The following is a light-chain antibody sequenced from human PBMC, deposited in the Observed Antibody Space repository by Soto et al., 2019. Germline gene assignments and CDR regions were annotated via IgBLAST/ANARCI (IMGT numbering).Light chain of an antibody. V-gene: IGKV2-30*02. CDR1: QRLVHSDGIAY. Sequence: DVVMTQSPLSLPVTLVQPASISCRSNQRLVHSDGIAYFSWFQQRPGRSPRRLIYKVSNRDSGVPARFSGSGSGTDFALKISRVEAEDVGVYYCMQGTHWPITFGQGTRLEIK. CDR3: MQGTHWPIT. J-gene: IGKJ5*01. CDR2: KVS.